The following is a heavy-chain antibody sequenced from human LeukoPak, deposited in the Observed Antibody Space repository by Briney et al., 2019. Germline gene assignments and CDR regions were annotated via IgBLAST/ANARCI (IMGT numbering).Heavy chain of an antibody. CDR1: GFIFTNYF. Sequence: ASMKVSCKASGFIFTNYFMHWVRQAPGQGLEWMGMIKPSDGSMRYAQRFQDRVTMTSDTSTTTLYMELSSLRAEDTAVYYCARAVDQDFDYWGQGTLVTVSS. CDR3: ARAVDQDFDY. J-gene: IGHJ4*02. V-gene: IGHV1-46*01. D-gene: IGHD5-12*01. CDR2: IKPSDGSM.